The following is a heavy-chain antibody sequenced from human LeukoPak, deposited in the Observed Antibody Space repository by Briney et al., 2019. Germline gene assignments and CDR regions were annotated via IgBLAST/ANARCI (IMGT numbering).Heavy chain of an antibody. D-gene: IGHD3-10*01. Sequence: PGGSLTLSCAASGLTFSSYAMSWLRQAPGEGLEWVSAISGSGGSTYYADSVKGRFTISRDNSKNTLYLQMNRLRAEDTDVYYCAKTRGFGEGYYYGMDVWGQGTTVTVSS. CDR1: GLTFSSYA. J-gene: IGHJ6*02. CDR3: AKTRGFGEGYYYGMDV. CDR2: ISGSGGST. V-gene: IGHV3-23*01.